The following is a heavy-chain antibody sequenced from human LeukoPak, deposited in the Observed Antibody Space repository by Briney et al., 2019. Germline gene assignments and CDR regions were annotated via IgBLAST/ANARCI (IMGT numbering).Heavy chain of an antibody. V-gene: IGHV1-46*01. Sequence: EASLKVSCTASGYTFTSYYMHWVRQAPGQGLEWMGIINPSGGSTSYAQKFQGRVTMTRDTSTSTVYMELSSLRSEGTAVYYCARDSLAARNYYYYYMDVWGKGTTVTVSS. CDR3: ARDSLAARNYYYYYMDV. J-gene: IGHJ6*03. CDR1: GYTFTSYY. CDR2: INPSGGST. D-gene: IGHD6-6*01.